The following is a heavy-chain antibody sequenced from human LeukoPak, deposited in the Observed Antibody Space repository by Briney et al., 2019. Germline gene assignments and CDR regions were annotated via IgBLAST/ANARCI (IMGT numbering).Heavy chain of an antibody. J-gene: IGHJ6*03. Sequence: PSETLSLTCAVYGGSFSGYYWSWIRQPPGKGLEWIGEINHSGSTNYNPSLKSRVTISVDTSKNQFSLKLSSVTAADTAVYYCARCYCSSTSCYMRYYYYMDVWGKGTTVTVSS. CDR1: GGSFSGYY. D-gene: IGHD2-2*02. CDR3: ARCYCSSTSCYMRYYYYMDV. CDR2: INHSGST. V-gene: IGHV4-34*01.